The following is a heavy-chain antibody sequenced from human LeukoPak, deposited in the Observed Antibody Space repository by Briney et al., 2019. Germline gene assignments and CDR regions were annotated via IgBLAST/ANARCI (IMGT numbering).Heavy chain of an antibody. Sequence: VKPGGSLTLSCAASGFTFSSYSMNWVRQAPGLGLEWVSSITSSSNFIYYADSVEGRFTISRDNAKNSLYLQMNSLRAEDTAVYYCARTRGSGSYHFDYWGQGTLVTVSS. CDR1: GFTFSSYS. V-gene: IGHV3-21*01. J-gene: IGHJ4*02. D-gene: IGHD1-26*01. CDR3: ARTRGSGSYHFDY. CDR2: ITSSSNFI.